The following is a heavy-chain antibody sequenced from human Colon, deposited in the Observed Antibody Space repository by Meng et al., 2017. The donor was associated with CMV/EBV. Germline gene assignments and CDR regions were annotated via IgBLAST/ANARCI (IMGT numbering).Heavy chain of an antibody. D-gene: IGHD4-17*01. CDR1: GFTFSSSP. CDR3: TRAISGDYDSGWFDP. Sequence: GESLKISCEASGFTFSSSPMNWVRQAPGKGLEWVASVSSLSNDIYYADTVKGRFTISRDNAKKSLYLQMNSLRAEDTAVYYCTRAISGDYDSGWFDPWGQGTLVTVSS. J-gene: IGHJ5*02. V-gene: IGHV3-21*01. CDR2: VSSLSNDI.